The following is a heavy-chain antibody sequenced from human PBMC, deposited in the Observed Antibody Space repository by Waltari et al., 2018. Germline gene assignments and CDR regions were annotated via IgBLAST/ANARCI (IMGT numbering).Heavy chain of an antibody. V-gene: IGHV4-34*01. CDR3: ARGGIGEGLYGDAFDI. CDR2: INHSGST. Sequence: QVQLQQWGAGLLKPSETLSLTCAVYGGSFSGYYWSWIRQPPGKGLEWIGEINHSGSTNYNPSLKSRVTISVDTSKNQFSLKLSSVTAADTAVYYCARGGIGEGLYGDAFDIWGQGTMVTVSS. CDR1: GGSFSGYY. D-gene: IGHD4-17*01. J-gene: IGHJ3*02.